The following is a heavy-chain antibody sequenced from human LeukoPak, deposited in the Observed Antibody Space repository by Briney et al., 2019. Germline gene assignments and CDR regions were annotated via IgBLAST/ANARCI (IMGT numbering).Heavy chain of an antibody. V-gene: IGHV3-23*01. CDR3: AKESSSSSSYYYYYGMDV. CDR2: ISGSGGST. D-gene: IGHD6-6*01. Sequence: GGSLRLSCAASGFTFSSYAMSWVRQAPGKGLEWVSAISGSGGSTYYADSVKGRFTISRDNSKNTLYLQMNSLRAEDTAVYYCAKESSSSSSYYYYYGMDVWGQGTTVTVSS. J-gene: IGHJ6*02. CDR1: GFTFSSYA.